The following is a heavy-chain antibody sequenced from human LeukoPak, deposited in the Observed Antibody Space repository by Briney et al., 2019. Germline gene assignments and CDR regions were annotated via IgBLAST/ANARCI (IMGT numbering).Heavy chain of an antibody. Sequence: GGSLRLSCAASGLTFSNYWMDWVRQAPGKGLEWVANIKQDGSNKYYADSVKGRFTISRDNSKNTLYLQMNSLRAEDTAVYYCARDTSRAGLLWFGDEADYWGQGTLVTVSS. V-gene: IGHV3-7*01. J-gene: IGHJ4*02. CDR2: IKQDGSNK. D-gene: IGHD3-10*01. CDR3: ARDTSRAGLLWFGDEADY. CDR1: GLTFSNYW.